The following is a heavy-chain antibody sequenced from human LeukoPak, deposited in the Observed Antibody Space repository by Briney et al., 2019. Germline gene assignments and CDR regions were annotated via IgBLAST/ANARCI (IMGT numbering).Heavy chain of an antibody. CDR3: TQSNY. Sequence: GGSLRLSCAASGFTFSSYSMIWVRQDSGKGLEWVGRIRSQADNYATAYAASVQGRCTISRDDSKSTVYLQLNSLKTEDTAVYYCTQSNYWGQGALVTVSS. CDR2: IRSQADNYAT. J-gene: IGHJ4*02. CDR1: GFTFSSYS. V-gene: IGHV3-73*01.